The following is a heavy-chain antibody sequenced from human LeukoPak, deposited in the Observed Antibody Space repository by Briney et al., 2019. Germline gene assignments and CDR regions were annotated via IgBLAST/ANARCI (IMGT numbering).Heavy chain of an antibody. CDR2: INHSGST. CDR1: GGSFSGYY. Sequence: SETLSLTCAVYGGSFSGYYWSWIRQPPGKGLEWIGEINHSGSTNYNPSLKSRVTISVDTSKNQSSLKLSSVTAADTAVYYCARGRRLRFLESDYYFDYWGQGTLVTVSS. D-gene: IGHD3-3*01. J-gene: IGHJ4*02. CDR3: ARGRRLRFLESDYYFDY. V-gene: IGHV4-34*01.